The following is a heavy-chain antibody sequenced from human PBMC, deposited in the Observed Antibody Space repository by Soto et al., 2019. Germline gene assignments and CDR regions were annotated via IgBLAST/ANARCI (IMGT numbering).Heavy chain of an antibody. CDR2: IHSTGGT. CDR1: GGSVGSGNYY. CDR3: AIYYDRSGLLPGAFDY. V-gene: IGHV4-61*01. D-gene: IGHD3-22*01. Sequence: SETLSLTCTVSGGSVGSGNYYWSWIRQPPGKDLEWIGNIHSTGGTNYNPAHRSRVTISGDRSKNQFSLRLTSVTATDTAVYYCAIYYDRSGLLPGAFDYWGQGTLVTVSS. J-gene: IGHJ4*02.